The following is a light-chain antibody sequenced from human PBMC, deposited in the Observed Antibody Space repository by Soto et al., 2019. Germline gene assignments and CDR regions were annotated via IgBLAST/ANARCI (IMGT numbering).Light chain of an antibody. J-gene: IGLJ1*01. CDR1: SSDVGAYNF. V-gene: IGLV2-14*03. CDR3: SSYTSSSTDV. Sequence: QSALTQPASVSGSRGQSITISCTGTSSDVGAYNFVSWYQQHPGKLPKLMIFDVSRRPSGVSDRFSGSKSGNTASLTISGLQAEDEGDYYCSSYTSSSTDVFGSGTKVTVL. CDR2: DVS.